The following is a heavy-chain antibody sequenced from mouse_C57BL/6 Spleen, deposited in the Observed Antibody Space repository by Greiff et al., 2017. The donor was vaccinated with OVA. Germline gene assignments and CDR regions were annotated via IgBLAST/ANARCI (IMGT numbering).Heavy chain of an antibody. CDR1: GYTFTDYN. J-gene: IGHJ2*01. CDR2: INPNNGGT. D-gene: IGHD3-2*02. Sequence: VQLQQSGPELVKPGASVKMSCKASGYTFTDYNMHWVKQSHGKSLEWIGYINPNNGGTSYNQKFKGKATLTVNKSSSTAYMELRSLTSEDSAVYYYAGQLRGGYFDYWGQGTTLTVSS. CDR3: AGQLRGGYFDY. V-gene: IGHV1-22*01.